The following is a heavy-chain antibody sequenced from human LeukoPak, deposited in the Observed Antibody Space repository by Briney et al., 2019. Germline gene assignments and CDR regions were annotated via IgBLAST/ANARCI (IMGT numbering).Heavy chain of an antibody. V-gene: IGHV4-39*07. J-gene: IGHJ6*03. Sequence: PSETLSLTCTVSGGSISSSSYYWSWIRQPPGKGLEWIGEINHSGSTNYNPSLKSRVTISVDTSKNQFSLKLSSVIAADTAVYYCARTTEGYCSSASCFGFSYSYYMDVWGKGTTVTVSS. CDR2: INHSGST. CDR1: GGSISSSSYY. D-gene: IGHD2-2*01. CDR3: ARTTEGYCSSASCFGFSYSYYMDV.